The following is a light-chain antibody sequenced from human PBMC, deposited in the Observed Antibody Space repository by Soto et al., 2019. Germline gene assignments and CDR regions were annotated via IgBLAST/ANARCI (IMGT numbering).Light chain of an antibody. CDR1: QGISSY. Sequence: IQLTQSPSSLSASVGDRVTITCRASQGISSYLAWYQQKPGIAPKLLIYGASALQSGVPSRFSGSGSGTDFTLTISSLQPEDFATYYCQQLNDYPITFGQGTRLEIK. CDR3: QQLNDYPIT. J-gene: IGKJ5*01. V-gene: IGKV1-9*01. CDR2: GAS.